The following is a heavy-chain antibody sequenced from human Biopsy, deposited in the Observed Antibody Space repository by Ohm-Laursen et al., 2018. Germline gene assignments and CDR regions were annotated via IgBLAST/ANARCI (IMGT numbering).Heavy chain of an antibody. Sequence: VASVKVSCKASGGTFSSFGISWVRQAPGRGLEWLGWISVKTGNTNYTQKLQGRVTMTTDTSTNTAYMELRSLRSDDTALYYCAREGTSVTFFGKISDYYFDFWGPGTVVTVSS. V-gene: IGHV1-18*01. CDR1: GGTFSSFG. J-gene: IGHJ4*02. CDR3: AREGTSVTFFGKISDYYFDF. D-gene: IGHD3-3*01. CDR2: ISVKTGNT.